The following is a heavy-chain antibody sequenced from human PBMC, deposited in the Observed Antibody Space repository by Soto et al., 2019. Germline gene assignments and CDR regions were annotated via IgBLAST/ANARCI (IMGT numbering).Heavy chain of an antibody. Sequence: QLQLQESGSGLVKPSETLSLTCIVSNGSISSRSSYWGWLRQTPGKGLEWMGSIYYIGNTYYNPSLKSRVTISLDTSKTQFSLKMNSVTAADTAVYFCGGQDYGAKGYYFENWGQGALVTVSS. D-gene: IGHD4-17*01. J-gene: IGHJ4*02. CDR3: GGQDYGAKGYYFEN. V-gene: IGHV4-39*01. CDR2: IYYIGNT. CDR1: NGSISSRSSY.